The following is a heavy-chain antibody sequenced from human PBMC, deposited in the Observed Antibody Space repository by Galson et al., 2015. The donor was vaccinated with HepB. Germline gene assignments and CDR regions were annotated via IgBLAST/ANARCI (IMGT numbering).Heavy chain of an antibody. CDR1: GFTFSSYW. J-gene: IGHJ4*02. CDR2: INSDGSST. D-gene: IGHD6-19*01. V-gene: IGHV3-74*01. Sequence: SLRLSCAASGFTFSSYWMHWVRQAPGKGLVWVSRINSDGSSTSYADSVKGRFTISRDNAKNTLYLQMNSLRAEDTAVYYCARSLHTVAGPFDYWGQGTLVTVSS. CDR3: ARSLHTVAGPFDY.